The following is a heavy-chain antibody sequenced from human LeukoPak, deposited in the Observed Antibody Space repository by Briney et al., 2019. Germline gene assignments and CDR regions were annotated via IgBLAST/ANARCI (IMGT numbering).Heavy chain of an antibody. V-gene: IGHV3-33*01. CDR2: IWYDGSNK. J-gene: IGHJ3*02. Sequence: GGSLRPSCAASGFTFSSYGMHWVRQAPGKGLEWVAVIWYDGSNKYYADSVKGRFTISRDNSKNTLYLQMNSLRAEDTAVYYCARDGSYRDDAFDIWGQGTMVTVSS. CDR3: ARDGSYRDDAFDI. CDR1: GFTFSSYG. D-gene: IGHD1-26*01.